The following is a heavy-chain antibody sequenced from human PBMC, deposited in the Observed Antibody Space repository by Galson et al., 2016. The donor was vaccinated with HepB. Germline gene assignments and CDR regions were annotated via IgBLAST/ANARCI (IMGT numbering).Heavy chain of an antibody. J-gene: IGHJ4*02. CDR3: AREAPIAAPGANDC. D-gene: IGHD6-13*01. CDR2: IWYDGSNK. CDR1: GFTFSSYS. Sequence: SLRLSCAASGFTFSSYSMNWVRQAPGKGLEWVAVIWYDGSNKYYGDSVKGRFTISRDNSKNTLYLQMNSLRAEDTAIYYCAREAPIAAPGANDCWGQGTQVTVSS. V-gene: IGHV3-33*08.